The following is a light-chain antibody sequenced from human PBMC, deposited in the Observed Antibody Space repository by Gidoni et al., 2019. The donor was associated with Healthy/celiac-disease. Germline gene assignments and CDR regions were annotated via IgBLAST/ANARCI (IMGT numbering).Light chain of an antibody. J-gene: IGKJ1*01. CDR2: GAS. CDR3: QQYNNWWT. V-gene: IGKV3-15*01. Sequence: EIVMPQSPATLSVSPGERATLSCRASQSVSSNLAWYQQKPGQAPRLLIYGASTRATGIPARFSGSGSGTEFTLTISSLQSEDFAVYYCQQYNNWWTFGQWTKVEIK. CDR1: QSVSSN.